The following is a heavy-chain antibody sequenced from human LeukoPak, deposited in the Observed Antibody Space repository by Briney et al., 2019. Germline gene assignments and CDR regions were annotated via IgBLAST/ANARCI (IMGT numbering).Heavy chain of an antibody. CDR1: GFTFSNYW. CDR2: IKKDGSDK. Sequence: GGSLRLSCAASGFTFSNYWMSWVRQAPGKGLEWVADIKKDGSDKCHVDSVKGRFTISRDNAKNSLYLQMNSLRAEDTAVYYCAKDRAWLQFDYWGQGTLVTVSS. CDR3: AKDRAWLQFDY. D-gene: IGHD5-24*01. J-gene: IGHJ4*02. V-gene: IGHV3-7*04.